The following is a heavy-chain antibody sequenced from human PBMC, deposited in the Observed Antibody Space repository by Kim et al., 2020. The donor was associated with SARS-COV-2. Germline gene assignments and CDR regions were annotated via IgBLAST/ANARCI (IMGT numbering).Heavy chain of an antibody. CDR3: AREERDYYDSSGYDY. V-gene: IGHV3-53*01. Sequence: GGSLRLSCAASGFTVSSNYMSWVRQAPGKGLEWVSVIYSGGSTYYADSVKGRFTISRDNSKNTLYLQMNSLRAEDTAVYYCAREERDYYDSSGYDYWGQGTLVTVSS. CDR2: IYSGGST. D-gene: IGHD3-22*01. J-gene: IGHJ4*02. CDR1: GFTVSSNY.